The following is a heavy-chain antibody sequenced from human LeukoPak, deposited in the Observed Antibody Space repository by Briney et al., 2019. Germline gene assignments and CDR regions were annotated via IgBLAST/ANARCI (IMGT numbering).Heavy chain of an antibody. CDR1: GGTFSSYA. Sequence: ASVKVSCKASGGTFSSYAISWVRQAPGQGLEWMGRIIPIFGTANYAQKFQGRVTITTDESTSTAYMELSSLRSEDTAVYYCARGNRAYRETFDPWGQGTLVTVSS. D-gene: IGHD1-26*01. J-gene: IGHJ5*02. CDR2: IIPIFGTA. CDR3: ARGNRAYRETFDP. V-gene: IGHV1-69*05.